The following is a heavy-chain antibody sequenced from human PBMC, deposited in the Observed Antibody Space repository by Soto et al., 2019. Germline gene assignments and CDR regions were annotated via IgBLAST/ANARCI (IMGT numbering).Heavy chain of an antibody. CDR2: IIPILDIA. CDR3: ARGAYSRTWYWLDP. CDR1: GGTFSSYT. Sequence: QVQLVQSGAEVKKPGSSVKISCKASGGTFSSYTISWVRQAPGQGLEWMGRIIPILDIANYAQKFQGRVTLTADKSTSTAYMELSSLRSEDTAVYYCARGAYSRTWYWLDPWGQGTLVTVSA. J-gene: IGHJ5*02. D-gene: IGHD6-13*01. V-gene: IGHV1-69*02.